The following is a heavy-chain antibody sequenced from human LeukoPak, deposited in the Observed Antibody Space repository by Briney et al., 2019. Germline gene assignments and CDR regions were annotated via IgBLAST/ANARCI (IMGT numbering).Heavy chain of an antibody. CDR3: AKATCSGASCFSNSRDAFDI. D-gene: IGHD2-15*01. CDR1: GIIFSDFD. Sequence: PGGSLRLSCAASGIIFSDFDMHWVRQAPGKGLDWMAIIWYDGSNKYYADSVKDRFTISRDNSKKSIYLQMNSLRPHDTAVYYCAKATCSGASCFSNSRDAFDIWGQGTMVTVSS. CDR2: IWYDGSNK. V-gene: IGHV3-33*06. J-gene: IGHJ3*02.